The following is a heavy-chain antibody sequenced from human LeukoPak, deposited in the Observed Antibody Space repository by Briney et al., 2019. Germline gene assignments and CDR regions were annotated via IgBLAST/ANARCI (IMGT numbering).Heavy chain of an antibody. CDR1: XA. V-gene: IGHV3-9*01. CDR3: AKDISSSWYNNWFDP. J-gene: IGHJ5*02. CDR2: ISWNSGSI. D-gene: IGHD6-13*01. Sequence: XAXXWVRQAPGKGLEWVSGISWNSGSIGYADSVKGRFTISRDNAKNSLYLQMSSLRAEDTAFYYCAKDISSSWYNNWFDPWGQGTLVTVSS.